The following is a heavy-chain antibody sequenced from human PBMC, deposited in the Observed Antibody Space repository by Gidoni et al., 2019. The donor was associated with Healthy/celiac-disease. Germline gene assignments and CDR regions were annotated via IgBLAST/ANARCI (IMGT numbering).Heavy chain of an antibody. J-gene: IGHJ5*02. D-gene: IGHD3-3*01. V-gene: IGHV3-9*01. CDR3: AKDINGYYDFWSGNFGFDP. Sequence: EVQLVESGGGLVQPVSSLRLSCAADGFTFHVHTIHWVRQAPGKGLEGVAGISWNSGRIDYADSVKGRFTISRENAKNSLYLQMNRLRAEDTALYYCAKDINGYYDFWSGNFGFDPWGQGTLVTVSS. CDR1: GFTFHVHT. CDR2: ISWNSGRI.